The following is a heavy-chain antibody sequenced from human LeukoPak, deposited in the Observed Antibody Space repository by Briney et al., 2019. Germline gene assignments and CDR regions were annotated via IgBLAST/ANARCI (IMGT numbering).Heavy chain of an antibody. J-gene: IGHJ4*02. V-gene: IGHV3-23*01. CDR3: AKDPSSFTVTGEFDY. CDR2: ISADGERA. D-gene: IGHD4-17*01. Sequence: GGSLRLSCAASGFIFTNHAMSWVRQAPGKGLEWVSAISADGERAYYADSVKGRLSVSRDNSKNTLYLQMSSLRVEDAAVYYCAKDPSSFTVTGEFDYWGQGTLVTVSS. CDR1: GFIFTNHA.